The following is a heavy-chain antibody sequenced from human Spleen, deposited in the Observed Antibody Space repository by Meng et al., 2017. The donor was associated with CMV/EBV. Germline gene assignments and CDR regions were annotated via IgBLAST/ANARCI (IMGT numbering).Heavy chain of an antibody. D-gene: IGHD6-19*01. CDR3: ARGLYRVSVAGNWFDP. J-gene: IGHJ5*02. CDR2: INPNSGAT. Sequence: AYTFTGYHMHWVRQAPGQGLEWMGWINPNSGATRYAQKFQGRVTMTRDTSISTAYMELSRLRSDDTAIYYCARGLYRVSVAGNWFDPWGQGTLVTVSS. V-gene: IGHV1-2*02. CDR1: AYTFTGYH.